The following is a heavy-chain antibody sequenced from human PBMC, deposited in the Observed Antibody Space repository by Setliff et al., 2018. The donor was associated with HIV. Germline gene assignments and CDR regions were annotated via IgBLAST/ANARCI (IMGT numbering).Heavy chain of an antibody. CDR1: GGTFSSYA. Sequence: SVKVSCKASGGTFSSYAISWVRQAPGQGLEWMGGTIPIFGTANYAQKFQGRVTITADESTSTAYMELSSLRSEDTAVYYCARDRAFRNTRFFDYWGQGTLVTVSS. CDR3: ARDRAFRNTRFFDY. J-gene: IGHJ4*02. V-gene: IGHV1-69*13. CDR2: TIPIFGTA. D-gene: IGHD3-3*01.